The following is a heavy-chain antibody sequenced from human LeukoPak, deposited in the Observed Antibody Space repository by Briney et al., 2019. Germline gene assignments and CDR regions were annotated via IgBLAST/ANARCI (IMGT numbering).Heavy chain of an antibody. V-gene: IGHV3-20*04. CDR2: INWNGGST. J-gene: IGHJ4*02. D-gene: IGHD3-22*01. CDR3: AREGYYYDSRGYHYYSDY. Sequence: PGGSLRLSCAASGFTFDDYGMSWVRQAPGKGLEWVSGINWNGGSTGYADSVKGRFTISRDNAKNSLYLQMNSLRAEDTALYYCAREGYYYDSRGYHYYSDYWGQGALVTVSS. CDR1: GFTFDDYG.